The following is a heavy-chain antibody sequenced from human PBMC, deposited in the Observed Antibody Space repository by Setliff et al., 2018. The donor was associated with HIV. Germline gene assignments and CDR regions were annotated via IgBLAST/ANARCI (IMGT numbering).Heavy chain of an antibody. J-gene: IGHJ2*01. V-gene: IGHV4-31*03. CDR3: ARDATYYNFWSGYRYFDL. CDR1: GGSISSGGYY. Sequence: PSETLSLTCTVSGGSISSGGYYWSWIRQHPGKGLEWIGYIYYSGSTYYNPSLKSRVTISVDTSKNQFSLKLSSVTAADTAVYYCARDATYYNFWSGYRYFDLWGRGTLVTVSS. CDR2: IYYSGST. D-gene: IGHD3-3*01.